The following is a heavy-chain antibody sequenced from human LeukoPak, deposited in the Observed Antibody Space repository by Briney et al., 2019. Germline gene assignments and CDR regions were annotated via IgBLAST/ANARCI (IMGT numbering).Heavy chain of an antibody. D-gene: IGHD3-10*01. Sequence: ASVTVSCKASGYIFTGYYMHWVRQAPGQGLEWMGYFYPNSGGTNYAQRFQGRVTMTWDTSISTAYTELTSLRSDDTAVYYCAREPSGSGSFDYWGQGALVTVSS. J-gene: IGHJ4*02. CDR3: AREPSGSGSFDY. CDR2: FYPNSGGT. V-gene: IGHV1-2*02. CDR1: GYIFTGYY.